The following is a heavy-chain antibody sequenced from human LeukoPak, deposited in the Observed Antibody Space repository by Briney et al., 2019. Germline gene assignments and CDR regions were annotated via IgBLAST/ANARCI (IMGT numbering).Heavy chain of an antibody. Sequence: GASVKVSCKASGGTFSSYAISWVRQAPGQGLEWMGRIIPILGIANYAQKFQGRVTITADKSTSTAYMELSSLRSEDTAVYYCASTPQGGGDYFDYWGQGTLVTVSS. CDR3: ASTPQGGGDYFDY. CDR1: GGTFSSYA. D-gene: IGHD3-16*01. J-gene: IGHJ4*02. V-gene: IGHV1-69*04. CDR2: IIPILGIA.